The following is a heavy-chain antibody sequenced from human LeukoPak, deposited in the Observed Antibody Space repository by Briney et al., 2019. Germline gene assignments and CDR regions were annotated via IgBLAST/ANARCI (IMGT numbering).Heavy chain of an antibody. CDR2: IYYSGST. CDR3: ARRVVAVAGTNYFDY. V-gene: IGHV4-59*11. J-gene: IGHJ4*02. CDR1: GGSISSHY. D-gene: IGHD6-19*01. Sequence: LSETLSLTCTVSGGSISSHYWSWIRQPPGKGLEWIGYIYYSGSTNYNPSLKSRVTISVDTSKNQFSLELSSVTAADTAVYYCARRVVAVAGTNYFDYWGQGTLVTVSS.